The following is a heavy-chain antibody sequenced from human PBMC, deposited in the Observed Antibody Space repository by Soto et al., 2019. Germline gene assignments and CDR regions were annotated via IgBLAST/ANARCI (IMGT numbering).Heavy chain of an antibody. V-gene: IGHV1-18*01. Sequence: ASVKVSCKASGYTFTGYGIRWVRQAPGQGLEWMGWISAYNGNTNYAQKLQGRVTMTTDTSTSTAYMELRSLRSDDTAVYYCARGGLRITMIVVVTHHDAFDIWGQGTMVTVSS. D-gene: IGHD3-22*01. CDR2: ISAYNGNT. CDR3: ARGGLRITMIVVVTHHDAFDI. J-gene: IGHJ3*02. CDR1: GYTFTGYG.